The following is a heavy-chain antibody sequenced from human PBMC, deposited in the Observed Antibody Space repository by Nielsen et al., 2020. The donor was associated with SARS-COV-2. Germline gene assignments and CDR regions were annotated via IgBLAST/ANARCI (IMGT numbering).Heavy chain of an antibody. CDR2: IGGNGRTI. J-gene: IGHJ3*02. Sequence: GGSLRLSCAASGFPFSSYEMNWVRQAPGKALAWLSYIGGNGRTIFYADSVKGRFTISRDNAENSLSLQMNSLRAEDTAVYYCARESVTGTDAFDIWGQGTVVTVSS. CDR3: ARESVTGTDAFDI. CDR1: GFPFSSYE. D-gene: IGHD6-19*01. V-gene: IGHV3-48*03.